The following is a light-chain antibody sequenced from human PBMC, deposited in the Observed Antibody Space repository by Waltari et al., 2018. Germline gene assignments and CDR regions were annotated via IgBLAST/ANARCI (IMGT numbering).Light chain of an antibody. CDR2: KGN. V-gene: IGLV8-61*01. J-gene: IGLJ3*02. Sequence: QPVLTQAPSLSVSPGGTVTLTCALSSAPVLSTSSPTWDQQTPGQAPRTLVYKGNGASSGVPDRFSGSIVGNKAALTITGAQADDVSDYYCAMYMGSGIWLFGGGTKLTVL. CDR1: SAPVLSTSS. CDR3: AMYMGSGIWL.